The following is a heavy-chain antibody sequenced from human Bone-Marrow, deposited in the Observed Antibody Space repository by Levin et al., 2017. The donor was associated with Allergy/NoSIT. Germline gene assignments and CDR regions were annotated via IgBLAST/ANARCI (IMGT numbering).Heavy chain of an antibody. D-gene: IGHD3-10*01. CDR1: CHSLTEVA. CDR3: ATGLLWFGELFGN. CDR2: FDPEDGKP. V-gene: IGHV1-24*01. J-gene: IGHJ4*02. Sequence: SCHSLTEVAMHWVRQAPGRGLEWMGGFDPEDGKPMYAQRFQGRITMTEDTSTGTSYMELSSLTSDDRAVYYCATGLLWFGELFGNWGQGTLVSVSS.